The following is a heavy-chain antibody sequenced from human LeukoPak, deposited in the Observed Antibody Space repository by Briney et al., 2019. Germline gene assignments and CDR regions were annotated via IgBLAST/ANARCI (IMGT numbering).Heavy chain of an antibody. CDR3: ARERDSGSYWDYYYYMDV. V-gene: IGHV1-69*05. Sequence: SVKVSCKASGGTFSSYAISWLRQAPGQGRGWMGRIIPIFCTANYAQKFQGRVRITTDESTSTAYMELSSLRTEDTAVYYCARERDSGSYWDYYYYMDVWGKGTTVTVSS. CDR1: GGTFSSYA. CDR2: IIPIFCTA. J-gene: IGHJ6*03. D-gene: IGHD1-26*01.